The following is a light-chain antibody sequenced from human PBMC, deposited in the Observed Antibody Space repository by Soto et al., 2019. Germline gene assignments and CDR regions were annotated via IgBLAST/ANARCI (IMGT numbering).Light chain of an antibody. CDR3: QQYITSPPMYT. Sequence: ETVLTQSPCTLSLSPGERATLSCRASQSVTSSYLACYQKKPGPAPRLLIYGASNRATGIPDRFSGSGSGTEFTLTISRLEPEDFAVYYCQQYITSPPMYTFGQGTKLEIK. CDR2: GAS. V-gene: IGKV3-20*01. CDR1: QSVTSSY. J-gene: IGKJ2*01.